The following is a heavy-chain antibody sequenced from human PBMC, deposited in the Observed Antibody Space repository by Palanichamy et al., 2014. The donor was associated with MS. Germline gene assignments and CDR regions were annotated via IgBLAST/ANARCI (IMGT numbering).Heavy chain of an antibody. CDR2: IWYDGSNK. CDR1: GFTFSSYG. J-gene: IGHJ4*02. CDR3: ARKRGYSYLDY. D-gene: IGHD5-18*01. V-gene: IGHV3-33*01. Sequence: QVQLVESGGGVVQPGRSLRLSCATSGFTFSSYGMHWVRQAPGKGLEWVAVIWYDGSNKYYADSVKGRFTISRDNSKNTLYLQMNSLRAEDTAVYYCARKRGYSYLDYWGQGTLVTVSS.